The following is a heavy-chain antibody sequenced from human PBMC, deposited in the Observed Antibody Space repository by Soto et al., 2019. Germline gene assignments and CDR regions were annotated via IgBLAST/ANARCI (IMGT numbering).Heavy chain of an antibody. Sequence: ASVKVCCNDSGYTFNSYGSRWVRQAPGQGLEWMGWISAYNGNTNYAQKLQGRVTMTTDTSTSTAYMELRSLRSDDTAVYYCARDPSPVTDAFDIWGQGTMVTVSS. CDR1: GYTFNSYG. D-gene: IGHD3-10*01. CDR2: ISAYNGNT. CDR3: ARDPSPVTDAFDI. J-gene: IGHJ3*02. V-gene: IGHV1-18*01.